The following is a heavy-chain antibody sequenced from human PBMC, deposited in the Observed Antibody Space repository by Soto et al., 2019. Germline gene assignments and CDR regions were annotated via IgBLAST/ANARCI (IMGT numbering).Heavy chain of an antibody. V-gene: IGHV4-39*01. Sequence: QLQLQESGPGLVKPSEPLSLTCTVSGGSISSSSYYWGWIRQPPGKGLEWIGSIYYSGSTYYNPSLNSRVTISVDTSKNQFSLKLSSVTAADTAVYYCARHHVYDYGDYHELYYWGQGTLVTVSS. CDR3: ARHHVYDYGDYHELYY. J-gene: IGHJ4*02. D-gene: IGHD4-17*01. CDR1: GGSISSSSYY. CDR2: IYYSGST.